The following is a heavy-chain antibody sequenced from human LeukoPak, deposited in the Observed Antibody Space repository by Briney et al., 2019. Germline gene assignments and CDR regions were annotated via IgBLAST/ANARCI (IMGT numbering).Heavy chain of an antibody. J-gene: IGHJ4*02. CDR2: IYPGDSDT. Sequence: GESLKISCKGSGYSFTSYWIGWVRQMPGKGLEWMGIIYPGDSDTRYSPSFQGQVTISADKSISTAYLQWSSLKASDTAMYYCARSPVAGPKRYYFDYWGQGTLVTVSS. D-gene: IGHD6-19*01. CDR1: GYSFTSYW. V-gene: IGHV5-51*01. CDR3: ARSPVAGPKRYYFDY.